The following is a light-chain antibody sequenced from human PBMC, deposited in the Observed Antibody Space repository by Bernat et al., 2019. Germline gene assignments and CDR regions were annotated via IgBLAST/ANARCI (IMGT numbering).Light chain of an antibody. V-gene: IGKV1-5*03. CDR2: KAS. J-gene: IGKJ5*01. Sequence: DIQMTQSPSTLSASVGDRVTITCRASQSISSWLAWYQQKPGKAPKLLIYKASSLESGVPSRFSGSGFGTEFTLTISSLQPDDFATYYCQQYNSYSLITFGQGTRLEIK. CDR3: QQYNSYSLIT. CDR1: QSISSW.